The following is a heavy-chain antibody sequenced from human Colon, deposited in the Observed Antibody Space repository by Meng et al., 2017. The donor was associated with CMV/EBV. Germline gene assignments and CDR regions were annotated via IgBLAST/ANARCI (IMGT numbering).Heavy chain of an antibody. D-gene: IGHD3-3*01. CDR1: GFTFSSYA. J-gene: IGHJ4*02. Sequence: GESLKISCAASGFTFSSYAMHWVRQAPGKGLEWVAVISYDGSNKYYADSVKGRFTISRDNSKNTLYLQMNSLRAEDTAVYYCARINYDSWSGYYRDYWGQGALVTVSS. CDR3: ARINYDSWSGYYRDY. V-gene: IGHV3-30*04. CDR2: ISYDGSNK.